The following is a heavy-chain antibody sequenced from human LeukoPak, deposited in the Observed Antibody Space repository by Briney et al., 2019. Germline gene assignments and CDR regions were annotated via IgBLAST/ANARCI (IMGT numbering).Heavy chain of an antibody. V-gene: IGHV3-48*01. CDR2: ISSSSSTI. Sequence: GGSLRLSCAASGFTFSSYSMNWVRQAPGKGLEWVSYISSSSSTIYYADSVKGRFTISRDNAKNSLYLQMNSLRAEDTAVYYCARDLKSDGYYYDSSATPRSPPDYWGQGTLVTVSS. J-gene: IGHJ4*02. CDR3: ARDLKSDGYYYDSSATPRSPPDY. D-gene: IGHD3-22*01. CDR1: GFTFSSYS.